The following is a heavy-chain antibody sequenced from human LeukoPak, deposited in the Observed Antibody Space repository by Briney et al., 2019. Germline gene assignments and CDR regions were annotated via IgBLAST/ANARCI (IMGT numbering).Heavy chain of an antibody. CDR2: IYYSGST. Sequence: SETLSLTCTVSGGSISSGGYYWSWIRQHPGKGLEWIGYIYYSGSTYYNPSLKSRVTISVDTSKNQFSLKLSSVTAADTAVYYCARDRSYNWKVFAFDIWGRGTMVTVSS. J-gene: IGHJ3*02. CDR3: ARDRSYNWKVFAFDI. CDR1: GGSISSGGYY. D-gene: IGHD1-1*01. V-gene: IGHV4-31*03.